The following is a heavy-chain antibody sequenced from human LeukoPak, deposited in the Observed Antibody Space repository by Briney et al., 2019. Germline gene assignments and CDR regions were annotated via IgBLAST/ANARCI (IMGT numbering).Heavy chain of an antibody. V-gene: IGHV1-69*13. J-gene: IGHJ4*02. D-gene: IGHD5-18*01. CDR1: GGTFSSYA. Sequence: VASVKVSCKASGGTFSSYAISWVRPAPGQGLEWMGGIIPIFGTANYAQKFQGRVTITADESTSTAYMELSSLRSEDTAVYYCASLLITAAMVASTPYYFDYWGQGTLVTVSS. CDR3: ASLLITAAMVASTPYYFDY. CDR2: IIPIFGTA.